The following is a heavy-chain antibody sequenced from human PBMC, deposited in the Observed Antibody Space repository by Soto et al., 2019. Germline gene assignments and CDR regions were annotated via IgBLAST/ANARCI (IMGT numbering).Heavy chain of an antibody. CDR1: GFTFSNYW. CDR2: IKQDGGEK. J-gene: IGHJ6*03. V-gene: IGHV3-7*01. D-gene: IGHD3-3*01. CDR3: ARAHWSGYYTGSMDV. Sequence: GGSLRLSCGDSGFTFSNYWMTWVRQAPGKGLEWVASIKQDGGEKFYVDSVKGRFTISRDNAKNSLYLQMNSLRAEDTAVYYCARAHWSGYYTGSMDVWGKGTTVTVSS.